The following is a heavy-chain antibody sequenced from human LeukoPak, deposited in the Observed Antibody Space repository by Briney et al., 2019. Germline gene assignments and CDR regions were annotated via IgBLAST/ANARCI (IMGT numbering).Heavy chain of an antibody. CDR2: ISGSGGST. Sequence: GGSLRLSCAASGFTFSSYAMSWVRQAPGKGLEWVSGISGSGGSTDYADSVRGRFTISRDNAENSLYLQMNSLRDEDTAVYYCARDPYSGGYGAYYYYYMDVWGKGTTVTVSS. V-gene: IGHV3-23*01. CDR1: GFTFSSYA. J-gene: IGHJ6*03. CDR3: ARDPYSGGYGAYYYYYMDV. D-gene: IGHD6-19*01.